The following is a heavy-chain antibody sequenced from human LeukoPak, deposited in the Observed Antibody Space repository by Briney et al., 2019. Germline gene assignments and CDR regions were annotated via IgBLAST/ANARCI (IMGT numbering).Heavy chain of an antibody. CDR3: ARGLAAFDI. Sequence: PGGSLRLSCAASGFTFTTSAMNWVRQAPGKGLEWVSGMSGSGGSTYHADSVKGRFTISRDNSKNTLDLQMNSLRAEDTAVYYCARGLAAFDIWGQGTTVTVSS. CDR2: MSGSGGST. J-gene: IGHJ3*02. V-gene: IGHV3-23*01. CDR1: GFTFTTSA.